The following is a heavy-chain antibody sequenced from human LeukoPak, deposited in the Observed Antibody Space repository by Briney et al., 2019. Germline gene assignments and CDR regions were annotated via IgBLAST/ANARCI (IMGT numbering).Heavy chain of an antibody. CDR1: GFTFSSYG. Sequence: PGGSLRLSCAASGFTFSSYGMHWVRQAPGKGLEWVAFIRYDGSNKYYADSVKGRFTISRDNSKNTLYLQMNSLRAEDTAVYYCAKDRGGDPYYFDYWGQGTLVTVSS. V-gene: IGHV3-30*02. CDR3: AKDRGGDPYYFDY. J-gene: IGHJ4*02. D-gene: IGHD2-21*02. CDR2: IRYDGSNK.